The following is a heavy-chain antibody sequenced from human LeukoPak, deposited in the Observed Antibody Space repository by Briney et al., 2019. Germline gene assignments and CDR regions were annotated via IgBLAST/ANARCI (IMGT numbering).Heavy chain of an antibody. Sequence: GGSLRLSCAASRFTVSSNCMSWVRQAPGKGLEWVSLIYSGGSTYYADSVKGRFTISRDNSKNTLYLQMNSLRAEDTAVYYCARRAGDYSHPYDYWGQGTLVTVSS. D-gene: IGHD3-22*01. CDR2: IYSGGST. J-gene: IGHJ4*02. CDR3: ARRAGDYSHPYDY. V-gene: IGHV3-53*01. CDR1: RFTVSSNC.